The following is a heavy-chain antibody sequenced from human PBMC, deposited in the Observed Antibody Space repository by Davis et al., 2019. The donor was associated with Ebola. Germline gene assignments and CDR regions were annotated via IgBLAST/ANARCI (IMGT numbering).Heavy chain of an antibody. Sequence: GESLKISCAASGFTFSSYAMHWIRQAPGKGLEWVAVISYDGSNKYYADSVKGRFTISRDNSKNTVYLQLNILRPEDTAVYNCAKDDGPRRLADPWGQGTLVTVSS. CDR3: AKDDGPRRLADP. CDR2: ISYDGSNK. D-gene: IGHD5-24*01. V-gene: IGHV3-30-3*01. CDR1: GFTFSSYA. J-gene: IGHJ5*02.